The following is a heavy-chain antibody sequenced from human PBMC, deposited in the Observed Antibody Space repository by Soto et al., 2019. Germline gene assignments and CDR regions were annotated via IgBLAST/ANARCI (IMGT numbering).Heavy chain of an antibody. CDR3: AREFDYYGMDV. CDR2: IYYSGNT. V-gene: IGHV4-61*08. J-gene: IGHJ6*02. CDR1: GGSVSSGGYY. Sequence: SETLSLTCTASGGSVSSGGYYWSWIRQPPRKGLEWIGYIYYSGNTNYNPSLKSRVTISLDTSKNQFSLKLSSVTAVDTAVYYCAREFDYYGMDVWGQGTTVTVSS.